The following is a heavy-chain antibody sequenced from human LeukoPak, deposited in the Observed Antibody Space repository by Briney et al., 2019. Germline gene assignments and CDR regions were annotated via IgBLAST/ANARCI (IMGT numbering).Heavy chain of an antibody. CDR1: GGSISSYY. CDR3: ARYWGVQLWPHWYFDL. CDR2: IYYSGST. V-gene: IGHV4-59*01. D-gene: IGHD5-18*01. Sequence: SETLSLTCTVSGGSISSYYWSWFRKTPGKGPEWIGYIYYSGSTKYNPSLKSRVTISVDRSKNQFSLKLNSVTAADTAVYYCARYWGVQLWPHWYFDLWGRGSLVTVSS. J-gene: IGHJ2*01.